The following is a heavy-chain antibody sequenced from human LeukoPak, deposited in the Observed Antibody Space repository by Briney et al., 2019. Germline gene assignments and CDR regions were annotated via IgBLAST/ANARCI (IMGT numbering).Heavy chain of an antibody. V-gene: IGHV3-23*01. J-gene: IGHJ6*02. CDR2: ISGNGIAT. CDR1: GFTFSNYA. CDR3: AKSMVAATHYYYYGMDV. Sequence: GGSLRLSCVASGFTFSNYAMSWVRQAPGKGLGWVSAISGNGIATYYADSVKGRFTISRDNSKNTLYLQMNSLRAEDTAVYYCAKSMVAATHYYYYGMDVWGQGTTVTVSS. D-gene: IGHD2-15*01.